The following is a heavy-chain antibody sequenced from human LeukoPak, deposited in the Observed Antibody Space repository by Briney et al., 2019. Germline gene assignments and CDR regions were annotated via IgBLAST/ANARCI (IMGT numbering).Heavy chain of an antibody. CDR1: GFTFSSYD. J-gene: IGHJ5*02. V-gene: IGHV3-13*01. CDR2: IGTAGDT. D-gene: IGHD3-10*01. CDR3: ARGWFGELLSPPFDP. Sequence: GSLRLSCAASGFTFSSYDMHWVRQATGKGLEWVSAIGTAGDTYYPGSVKGRFTISRENAKNSLYLQMNSLRAGDTAVYYCARGWFGELLSPPFDPWGQGTLVTVSS.